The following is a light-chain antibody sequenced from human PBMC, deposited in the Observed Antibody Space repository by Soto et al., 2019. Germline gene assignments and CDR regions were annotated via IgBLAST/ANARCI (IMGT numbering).Light chain of an antibody. CDR1: SSNIGSNT. CDR3: AAWDDSLNGPV. Sequence: QAVLTQPPSASGTPGQRVTISCSGSSSNIGSNTINWYQQLPGTAPKLLIYSDDHRPSGVPDRFSGSKSGTSASLAISGLQAEDEADYYWAAWDDSLNGPVFGGGTKVTVL. V-gene: IGLV1-44*01. CDR2: SDD. J-gene: IGLJ2*01.